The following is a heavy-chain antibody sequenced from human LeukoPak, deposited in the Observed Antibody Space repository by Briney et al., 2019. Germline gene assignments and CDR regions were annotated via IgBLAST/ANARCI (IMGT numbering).Heavy chain of an antibody. CDR3: ARTTTMIVVVNAPWFDP. CDR1: GGTFISYA. J-gene: IGHJ5*02. Sequence: GASVKVSCKASGGTFISYAISWVRQAPGQGLEWMGGIIPIFGTANYAQKFQGRVTITADESTSTAYMELSSLRSEDTAVYYCARTTTMIVVVNAPWFDPWGQGTLVTVSS. V-gene: IGHV1-69*13. CDR2: IIPIFGTA. D-gene: IGHD3-22*01.